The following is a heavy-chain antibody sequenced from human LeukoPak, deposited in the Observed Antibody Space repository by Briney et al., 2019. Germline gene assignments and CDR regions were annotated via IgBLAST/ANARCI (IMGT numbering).Heavy chain of an antibody. D-gene: IGHD3-3*01. CDR1: GYTFGQYY. CDR3: ARTHDFWSARKGDYFDP. Sequence: ASVKVSCKASGYTFGQYYISWVRQAPGQGLEWMGWISGYNGNTNYAQKFQDRITTTVDKSTTTVYMEVKSLRSDDTAVYYCARTHDFWSARKGDYFDPWGQGTLVTVSS. CDR2: ISGYNGNT. V-gene: IGHV1-18*01. J-gene: IGHJ4*02.